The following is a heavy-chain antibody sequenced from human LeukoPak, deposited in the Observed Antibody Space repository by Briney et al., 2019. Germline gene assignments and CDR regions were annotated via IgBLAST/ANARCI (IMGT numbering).Heavy chain of an antibody. CDR2: ISGSGGST. Sequence: PGGSLRLSCAASGFTFSSYAMSWVRQAPGKGLEWVSAISGSGGSTYYTDSVKGRFTISRDNSKNTLYLQMNSLRAEDTAVYYCAKFPTGYLRAPKHWGQGTLVTVSS. V-gene: IGHV3-23*01. J-gene: IGHJ1*01. CDR1: GFTFSSYA. D-gene: IGHD1-1*01. CDR3: AKFPTGYLRAPKH.